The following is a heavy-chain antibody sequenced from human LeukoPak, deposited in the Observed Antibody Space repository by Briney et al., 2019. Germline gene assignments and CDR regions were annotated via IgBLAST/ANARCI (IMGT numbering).Heavy chain of an antibody. D-gene: IGHD3-10*01. CDR3: ARRRYYGSGSFTLYYFDY. Sequence: GESLKISCKGSGYSFTSYWIGWVRQMPGKGLEWMGIIYPGDSDTRYSPSFQGQVTISADKSISTAYLQWSSLKASDTAMYYCARRRYYGSGSFTLYYFDYWGQGTLVTDSS. J-gene: IGHJ4*02. CDR1: GYSFTSYW. V-gene: IGHV5-51*01. CDR2: IYPGDSDT.